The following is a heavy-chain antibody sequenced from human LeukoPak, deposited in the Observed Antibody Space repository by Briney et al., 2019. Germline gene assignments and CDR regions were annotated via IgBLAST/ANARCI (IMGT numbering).Heavy chain of an antibody. D-gene: IGHD1-26*01. CDR1: GGSISSSSYY. CDR2: IYYSGST. Sequence: SETLSLTCTVSGGSISSSSYYWGWIRQPPGKGLEWIGSIYYSGSTNYNPSLKSRVTISVDTSKNQFSLKLSSVTAADTAVYYCARGWVDAGAPGSEIFDYWGQGTLVTVSS. CDR3: ARGWVDAGAPGSEIFDY. J-gene: IGHJ4*02. V-gene: IGHV4-39*07.